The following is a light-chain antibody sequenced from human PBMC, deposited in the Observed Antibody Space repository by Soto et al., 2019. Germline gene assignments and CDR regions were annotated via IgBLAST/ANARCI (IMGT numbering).Light chain of an antibody. CDR2: DAS. CDR1: QNVSSY. Sequence: IVLTQSPSTLSFSPREGGTLSCRASQNVSSYLAWYQKKPGQAPRLLIYDASNRATGIPARFSGSGSGTDFTLTISSLQPDDFATYYCQKYNSYPWTFGQVTKV. CDR3: QKYNSYPWT. V-gene: IGKV3-11*01. J-gene: IGKJ1*01.